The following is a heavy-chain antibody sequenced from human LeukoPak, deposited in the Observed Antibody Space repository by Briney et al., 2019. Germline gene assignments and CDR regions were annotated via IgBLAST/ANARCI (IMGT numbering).Heavy chain of an antibody. CDR2: IGQDGREK. CDR3: ARDDTTGKYYFDY. V-gene: IGHV3-7*01. Sequence: GGSLRLSCAASGFTFSRNGMHWVRQAPGKGLEWVANIGQDGREKYYVDSVKGRFTISRDNAKNSAYLQMNSLRAEDTAIYYCARDDTTGKYYFDYWGLGIQVTVSS. D-gene: IGHD1-26*01. J-gene: IGHJ4*02. CDR1: GFTFSRNG.